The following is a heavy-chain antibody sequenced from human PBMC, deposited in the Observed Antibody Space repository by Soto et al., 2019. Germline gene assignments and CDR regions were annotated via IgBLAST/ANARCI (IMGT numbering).Heavy chain of an antibody. D-gene: IGHD6-19*01. Sequence: SETLSLTCTVFGGSISSSSYYWGWIRQPPGKGLEWIGSIYYSGSTYYNPSLKSRVTISVDTSKNQFSLKLSSVTAADTAVYYCARRRSSGWYSGSFDYWGQGTLVPVSS. CDR1: GGSISSSSYY. CDR2: IYYSGST. V-gene: IGHV4-39*01. J-gene: IGHJ4*02. CDR3: ARRRSSGWYSGSFDY.